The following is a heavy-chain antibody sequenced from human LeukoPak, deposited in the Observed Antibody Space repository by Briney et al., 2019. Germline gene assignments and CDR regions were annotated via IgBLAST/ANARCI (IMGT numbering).Heavy chain of an antibody. D-gene: IGHD1-7*01. Sequence: SETLSLTCTVSGGSISSYYWSWIRQPPGKGLEWIGYIYYSGSTNYNPSLKSRVTISVDTSKNQFSLKLSSVTAADTAVYYCARGNYRFDIWGQGTMVTVSS. CDR1: GGSISSYY. CDR2: IYYSGST. CDR3: ARGNYRFDI. V-gene: IGHV4-59*08. J-gene: IGHJ3*02.